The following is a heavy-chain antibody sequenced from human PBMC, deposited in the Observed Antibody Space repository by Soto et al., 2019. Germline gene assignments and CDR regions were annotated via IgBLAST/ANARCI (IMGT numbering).Heavy chain of an antibody. CDR1: GDSISSSNW. CDR3: ARVIAGRPFDY. CDR2: IYHSGST. V-gene: IGHV4-4*02. J-gene: IGHJ4*02. D-gene: IGHD6-6*01. Sequence: NPSETLSLTCAVSGDSISSSNWWNWVRQPPGKGLEWIGEIYHSGSTNYNPSLKSRVTISVDKSKNQFSLRLSSVTAADTAVYYCARVIAGRPFDYWGRGSLVTVSS.